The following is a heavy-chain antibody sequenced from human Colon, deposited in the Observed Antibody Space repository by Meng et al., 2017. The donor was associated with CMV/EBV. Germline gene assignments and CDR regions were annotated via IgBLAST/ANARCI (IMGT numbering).Heavy chain of an antibody. CDR2: ISTYNNYI. D-gene: IGHD5-24*01. CDR1: FTFKSYT. CDR3: TRSSYMATIIRGYFDY. Sequence: FTFKSYTINWVRQAPGKGLEWVSSISTYNNYIYYAESVKGRFTISRDNANNSVSLQMHSLRAEDTAVYYCTRSSYMATIIRGYFDYWGQGTLVTVSS. V-gene: IGHV3-21*01. J-gene: IGHJ4*02.